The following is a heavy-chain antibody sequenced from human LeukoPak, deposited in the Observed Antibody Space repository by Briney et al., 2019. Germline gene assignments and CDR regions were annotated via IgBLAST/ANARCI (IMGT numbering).Heavy chain of an antibody. D-gene: IGHD3-3*01. Sequence: SVKVSCKASGCTFSSYAISWVRQAPGQGLEWMGRIIPIFGTANYAQKFQGRVTITADESTSTAYMELSSLRSEDTAVYYCARDTVFGVVISTDYYYMDVWGKGNTVTVSS. V-gene: IGHV1-69*13. J-gene: IGHJ6*03. CDR2: IIPIFGTA. CDR1: GCTFSSYA. CDR3: ARDTVFGVVISTDYYYMDV.